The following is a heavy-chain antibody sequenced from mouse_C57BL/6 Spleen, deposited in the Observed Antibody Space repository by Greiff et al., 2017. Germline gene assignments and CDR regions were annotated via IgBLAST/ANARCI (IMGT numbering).Heavy chain of an antibody. CDR3: ARFAGTGAMDY. D-gene: IGHD3-1*01. J-gene: IGHJ4*01. V-gene: IGHV1-82*01. CDR1: GYAFSSSW. CDR2: IYPGDGDT. Sequence: VQLVESGPELVKPGASVKISCKASGYAFSSSWMNWVKQRPGKGLEWIGRIYPGDGDTNYNGKFKGKATLTADKSSSTAYMQLSSLTSEDSAVYFCARFAGTGAMDYWGQGTSVTVSS.